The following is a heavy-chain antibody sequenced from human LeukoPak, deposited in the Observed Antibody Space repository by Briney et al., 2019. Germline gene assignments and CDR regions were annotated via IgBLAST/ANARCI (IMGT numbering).Heavy chain of an antibody. CDR3: ARDDSGWSHFDY. CDR1: GYTFTSYY. J-gene: IGHJ4*02. CDR2: IIPILGIA. V-gene: IGHV1-69*04. Sequence: ASVKVSCKASGYTFTSYYMHWVRQAPGQGLEWMGRIIPILGIANYAQKFQGRVTITADKSTSTAYMELSSLRSEDTAVYYCARDDSGWSHFDYWGQGTLVTVSS. D-gene: IGHD6-19*01.